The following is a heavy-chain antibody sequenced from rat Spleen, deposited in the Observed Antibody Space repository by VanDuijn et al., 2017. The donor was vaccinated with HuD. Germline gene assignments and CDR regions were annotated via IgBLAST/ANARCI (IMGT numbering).Heavy chain of an antibody. J-gene: IGHJ2*01. Sequence: EVQLVESDGGLVQPGRSLKLSCAASGFTFSDYYMAWVRQAPTKGLEWVATISYDGSSTYYRDSVKGRFTISRDNAKSTLYLQMDSLRSEDTATYYCARHFYGYNYVDYWGQGVMVTVSS. CDR3: ARHFYGYNYVDY. D-gene: IGHD1-9*01. CDR1: GFTFSDYY. CDR2: ISYDGSST. V-gene: IGHV5-29*01.